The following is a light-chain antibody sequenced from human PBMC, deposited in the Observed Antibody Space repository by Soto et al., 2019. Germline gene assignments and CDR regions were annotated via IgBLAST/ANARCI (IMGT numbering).Light chain of an antibody. CDR2: GAS. Sequence: DIQMTQSPSSVSASVGDRITITCRASQDITKFLAWYQQTPGKAPKLLIRGASTLHSGVPDRFSGSGSGTDFTLTISSLQAEDVAIYYCQQYYDTPSTFGQGTKVDIK. CDR1: QDITKF. V-gene: IGKV1-NL1*01. J-gene: IGKJ1*01. CDR3: QQYYDTPST.